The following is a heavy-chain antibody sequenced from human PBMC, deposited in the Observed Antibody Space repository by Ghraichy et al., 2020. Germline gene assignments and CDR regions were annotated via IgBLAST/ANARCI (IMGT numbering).Heavy chain of an antibody. Sequence: GGSLRLSCAASGFTFSSYWMHWVRQAPGKGLVWVSRINSVGSSTTYADSVKGRFTISRDNAKTTLYLQMNSLRAEDTAVYYCARIPDIAARPADYWGQGTLVTVSS. J-gene: IGHJ4*02. CDR1: GFTFSSYW. CDR3: ARIPDIAARPADY. D-gene: IGHD6-6*01. CDR2: INSVGSST. V-gene: IGHV3-74*01.